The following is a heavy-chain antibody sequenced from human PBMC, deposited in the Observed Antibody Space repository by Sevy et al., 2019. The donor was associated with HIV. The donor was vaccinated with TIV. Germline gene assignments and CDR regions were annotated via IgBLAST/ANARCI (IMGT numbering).Heavy chain of an antibody. CDR2: VYYTGGT. Sequence: SETPSLTCTVSGGSINSDHWNWIRQPPGKGLEWIGYVYYTGGTNYNPSLKNRVTMSVDRTKNQFSLKLTSVTAADTAVYYCARRNDFDIWGQGTMVTVSS. J-gene: IGHJ3*02. V-gene: IGHV4-59*08. CDR3: ARRNDFDI. CDR1: GGSINSDH.